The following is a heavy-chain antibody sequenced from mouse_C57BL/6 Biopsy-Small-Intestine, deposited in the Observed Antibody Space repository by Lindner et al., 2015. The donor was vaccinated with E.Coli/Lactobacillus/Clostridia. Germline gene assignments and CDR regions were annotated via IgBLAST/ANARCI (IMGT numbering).Heavy chain of an antibody. CDR3: ARDYDYDGFDY. J-gene: IGHJ2*01. CDR1: GFTFSDYG. D-gene: IGHD2-4*01. CDR2: ISSGGSTI. Sequence: EVQLQESGGGLVKPGGSLKLSCAASGFTFSDYGMHWVRQAPEKGLEWVAYISSGGSTIYYADTVKGRFTISRDNAKNTLFLQMTSLRSEDTAMYYCARDYDYDGFDYWGQGTTLTVSS. V-gene: IGHV5-17*01.